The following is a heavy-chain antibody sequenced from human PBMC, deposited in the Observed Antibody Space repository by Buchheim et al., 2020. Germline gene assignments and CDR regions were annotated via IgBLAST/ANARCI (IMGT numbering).Heavy chain of an antibody. Sequence: EVQLLESGGGWIQPGGSLRLSCAASGFTFSVYAMTWVRQAPGKGLERVSAIRGNGGSIYYADSVKGRFTISRDNSRKILFLQMNSLRAEDTAVYYCAKSPRWELLDDWGQGAL. J-gene: IGHJ4*02. D-gene: IGHD1-26*01. CDR1: GFTFSVYA. CDR2: IRGNGGSI. V-gene: IGHV3-23*01. CDR3: AKSPRWELLDD.